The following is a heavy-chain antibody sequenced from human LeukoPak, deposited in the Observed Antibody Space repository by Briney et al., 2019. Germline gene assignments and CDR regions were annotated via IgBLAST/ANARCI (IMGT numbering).Heavy chain of an antibody. J-gene: IGHJ4*02. CDR1: GYTFTSYG. D-gene: IGHD6-13*01. V-gene: IGHV1-18*01. Sequence: ASVKVSCKASGYTFTSYGISWVRPAPGQGLEWMGWISGYNGNTNYAQKLQGRVTMTTDTSTSTAYMELRSLRSDDTAVYYCARDPLPLLTAAASQLFDYWGQGTLVTVSS. CDR3: ARDPLPLLTAAASQLFDY. CDR2: ISGYNGNT.